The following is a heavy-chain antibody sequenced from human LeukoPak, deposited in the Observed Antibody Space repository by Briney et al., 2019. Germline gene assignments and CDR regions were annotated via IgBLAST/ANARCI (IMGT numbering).Heavy chain of an antibody. V-gene: IGHV3-11*01. CDR3: ARQTVGVTGVGITGVLDS. CDR1: RFNFIDYY. D-gene: IGHD1-26*01. Sequence: PGGSLRLSCAASRFNFIDYYMTWIRQAPGKGLEWVSSISSSGTTIDYADSVKGRFTISRDNRKKLLYLQMNSLRVEDTAVYYCARQTVGVTGVGITGVLDSWGQGALVTVSS. CDR2: ISSSGTTI. J-gene: IGHJ4*02.